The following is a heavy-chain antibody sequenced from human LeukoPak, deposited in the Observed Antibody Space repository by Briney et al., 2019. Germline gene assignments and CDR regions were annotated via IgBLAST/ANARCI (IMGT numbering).Heavy chain of an antibody. CDR1: GFIFSNYG. CDR3: ARVPFSSAWYDY. V-gene: IGHV3-64*01. J-gene: IGHJ4*02. Sequence: GGSLRLSCAASGFIFSNYGIHWVRRAPGRGLEFVSRISSNGGTTYYANSLKGRFTISRDNSKNTVYLQMASLRPEDMAVYYCARVPFSSAWYDYWGQGTLVTVSS. D-gene: IGHD6-19*01. CDR2: ISSNGGTT.